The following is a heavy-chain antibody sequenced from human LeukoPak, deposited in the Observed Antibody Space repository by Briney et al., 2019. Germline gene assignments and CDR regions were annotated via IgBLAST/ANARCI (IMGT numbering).Heavy chain of an antibody. CDR1: GFTFDDYG. CDR2: INWNGGST. V-gene: IGHV3-20*04. J-gene: IGHJ6*03. CDR3: ARTGPRRYSSSWKYYYYMDV. Sequence: PGGSLRLSCAASGFTFDDYGMSWVRQAPGKGLEWVSGINWNGGSTGYADSVKGRFTISRDNAKNSLYLQINSLRAEDTALYYCARTGPRRYSSSWKYYYYMDVWGKGTTVTVSS. D-gene: IGHD6-13*01.